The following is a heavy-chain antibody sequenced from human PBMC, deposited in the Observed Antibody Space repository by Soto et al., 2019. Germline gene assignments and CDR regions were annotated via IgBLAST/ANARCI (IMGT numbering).Heavy chain of an antibody. J-gene: IGHJ4*02. D-gene: IGHD5-18*01. CDR1: GGSITSGGYS. CDR2: ISHSGTT. Sequence: QLQLQESGSGLVKPSQTLSLTCVVSGGSITSGGYSWSWIRQPPGKGLEWIGYISHSGTTSYNPSLKRRVTMSFDRSKNQFSLRLSSVTAADTAVYYCARENVDTLMGIDYWGQGTLVTVSS. V-gene: IGHV4-30-2*01. CDR3: ARENVDTLMGIDY.